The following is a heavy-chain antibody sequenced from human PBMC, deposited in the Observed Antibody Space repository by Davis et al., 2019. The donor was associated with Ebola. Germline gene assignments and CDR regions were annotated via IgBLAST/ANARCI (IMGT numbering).Heavy chain of an antibody. CDR3: AKEYYGMDV. CDR1: GFTFDDYA. J-gene: IGHJ6*02. Sequence: SLRLSCAASGFTFDDYAMHWVRQAPGKGLEWVSGISWNSGSIGYADSVKGRFTISRDNAKNSLYLQMNSLRAEDTALYYCAKEYYGMDVWGQGTTVTVSS. V-gene: IGHV3-9*01. CDR2: ISWNSGSI.